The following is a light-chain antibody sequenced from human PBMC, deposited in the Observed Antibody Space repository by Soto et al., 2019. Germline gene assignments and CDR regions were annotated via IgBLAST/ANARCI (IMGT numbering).Light chain of an antibody. CDR3: GSYARSRVV. CDR1: SSDVGGYKY. CDR2: EVS. Sequence: QSVLTQPPSASGSPGQSVTISCTGTSSDVGGYKYVSWYQQHPGKAPKLMIYEVSERPSGVPDRFSGSKSGNTASLTVSGLQAEDEADYYCGSYARSRVVFGGGTKLTVL. J-gene: IGLJ2*01. V-gene: IGLV2-8*01.